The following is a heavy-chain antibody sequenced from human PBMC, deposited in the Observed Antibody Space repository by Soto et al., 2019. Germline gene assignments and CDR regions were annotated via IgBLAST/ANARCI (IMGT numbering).Heavy chain of an antibody. CDR2: ISRGDSDT. J-gene: IGHJ6*02. V-gene: IGHV5-51*01. CDR1: GYQFTDFW. Sequence: VQFVQSGAEVNKPGESLKISCQGSGYQFTDFWIAWLRQMPGKGLEWMGNISRGDSDTRFGPALQGQVTMSADKTLTTAYLVWSSLKASDTGMYCCARHEGDGLDVWGQGTTVTVSS. CDR3: ARHEGDGLDV.